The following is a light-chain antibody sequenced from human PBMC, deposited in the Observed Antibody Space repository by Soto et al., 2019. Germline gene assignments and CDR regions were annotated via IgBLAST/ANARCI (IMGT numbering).Light chain of an antibody. CDR3: LQYKNSPIT. V-gene: IGKV1-17*01. Sequence: DIQMTQSPSSLSASLGDRVTIXXRASEGIRNDLGWYQQKPGKAPKRXIFAASSLQSGVPSRFSGSGSGTDFTLTISSLQPEDFATYYCLQYKNSPITFGQGTRLEIK. CDR1: EGIRND. CDR2: AAS. J-gene: IGKJ5*01.